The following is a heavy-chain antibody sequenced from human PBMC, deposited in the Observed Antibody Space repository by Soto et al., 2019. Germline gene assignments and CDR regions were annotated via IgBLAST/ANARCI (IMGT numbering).Heavy chain of an antibody. J-gene: IGHJ6*02. CDR2: IIPIFGTA. Sequence: SVKVSCKASGGTFSSYAISWVRQAPGQGLEWMGGIIPIFGTANYAQKFQGRVTITADESTSTAYMELSSLRSEDTAVYYCARLLGSGSYYTRAYYYGMDVWGQGTTVTVTS. CDR3: ARLLGSGSYYTRAYYYGMDV. CDR1: GGTFSSYA. D-gene: IGHD3-10*01. V-gene: IGHV1-69*13.